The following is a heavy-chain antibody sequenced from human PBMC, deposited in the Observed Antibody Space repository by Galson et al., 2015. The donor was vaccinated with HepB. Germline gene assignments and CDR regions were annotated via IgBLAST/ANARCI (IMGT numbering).Heavy chain of an antibody. Sequence: SLRLSCAASGFTFSSYAMSWVRQAPGKGLEWVSAISGSGGSTYYADSVKGRFTIPRDNSKNTLYLQMNSLRAEDTAVYYCAKDRGKDNWIELDESLYWGQGTLVTVSS. D-gene: IGHD1-20*01. J-gene: IGHJ4*02. CDR2: ISGSGGST. V-gene: IGHV3-23*01. CDR3: AKDRGKDNWIELDESLY. CDR1: GFTFSSYA.